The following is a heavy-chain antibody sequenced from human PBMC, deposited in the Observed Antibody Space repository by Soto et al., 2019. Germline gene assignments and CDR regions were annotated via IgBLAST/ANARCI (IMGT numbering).Heavy chain of an antibody. J-gene: IGHJ4*02. V-gene: IGHV4-59*01. Sequence: LSLTCTVSGGSISSYYWSWIRQPPGKGLEWIGYIYYSGSTNYNPSLKSRVTISVDTSKNQFSLKLSSVTAADTAVYYCARVSSDYYDSSGFDYWGQGTLVTVSS. D-gene: IGHD3-22*01. CDR3: ARVSSDYYDSSGFDY. CDR2: IYYSGST. CDR1: GGSISSYY.